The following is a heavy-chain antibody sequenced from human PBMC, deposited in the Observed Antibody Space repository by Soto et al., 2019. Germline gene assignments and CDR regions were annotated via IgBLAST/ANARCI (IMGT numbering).Heavy chain of an antibody. V-gene: IGHV4-4*07. Sequence: SEILSLTCSDSGGSISSYYWSWIRQPAGKGPEWIGRIYTSGSTNYNPSLKSRVTMSVDTSKNQFSLKLSSVTAADTAVSYCARDRILPENAFAIRGKET. J-gene: IGHJ6*03. CDR1: GGSISSYY. CDR3: ARDRILPENAFAI. CDR2: IYTSGST. D-gene: IGHD2-21*01.